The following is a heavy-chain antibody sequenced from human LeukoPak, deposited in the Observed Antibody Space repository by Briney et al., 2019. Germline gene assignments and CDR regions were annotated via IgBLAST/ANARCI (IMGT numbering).Heavy chain of an antibody. V-gene: IGHV1-18*01. Sequence: ASVKVSCKASGYSFTSYGISWVRQAPGQGLEWMGWISAYNGNTNYAQKIQGRVTMTTDTSTSTAYMELRSLRSDDTAVYYCARGQPNRLLWVGESLSNISPFDYWGQGTLVTVSS. D-gene: IGHD3-10*01. CDR2: ISAYNGNT. CDR1: GYSFTSYG. CDR3: ARGQPNRLLWVGESLSNISPFDY. J-gene: IGHJ4*02.